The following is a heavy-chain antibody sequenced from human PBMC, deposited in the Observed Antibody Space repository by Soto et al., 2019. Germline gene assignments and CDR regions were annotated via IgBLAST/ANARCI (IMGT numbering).Heavy chain of an antibody. CDR2: VWSNGINK. Sequence: PVGSLRLSCATSGFSFTNYGMHWVRQAPGKGLEWVAVVWSNGINKYYADSVRGRFTISRDNSRNSLSLLMNSLRVEDTALYYCVRERGPFDAFDFWGQGTMVTVSS. J-gene: IGHJ3*01. V-gene: IGHV3-33*01. CDR1: GFSFTNYG. CDR3: VRERGPFDAFDF.